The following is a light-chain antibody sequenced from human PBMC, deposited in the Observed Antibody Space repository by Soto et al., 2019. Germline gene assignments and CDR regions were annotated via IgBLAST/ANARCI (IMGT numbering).Light chain of an antibody. V-gene: IGKV2-28*01. CDR1: QSLLHSNGYNY. CDR2: LGS. CDR3: MQALQTPIT. Sequence: DIVMTQSPLSLPVTPGEPASISCRSSQSLLHSNGYNYLDWYLQKPGQSPQLLIYLGSNRASGVHDRVSGSGSGTDFKLKISRVEAEDVGVYYCMQALQTPITFGQGTRLEIK. J-gene: IGKJ5*01.